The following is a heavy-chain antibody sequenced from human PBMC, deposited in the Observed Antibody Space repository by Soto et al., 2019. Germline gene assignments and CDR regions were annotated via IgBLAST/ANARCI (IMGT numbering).Heavy chain of an antibody. CDR1: GFSLSTSKMC. CDR2: IDWDDDK. Sequence: SGPTLVNPTQTLTLTCTFSGFSLSTSKMCVSWIRQPPGKALEWLARIDWDDDKFYRASLKTRLTISKDTSKNQVVLTMTNMDPVDTATYYCARDYGTNYSGMDVWGQGTSVTVSS. D-gene: IGHD4-17*01. V-gene: IGHV2-70*17. CDR3: ARDYGTNYSGMDV. J-gene: IGHJ6*02.